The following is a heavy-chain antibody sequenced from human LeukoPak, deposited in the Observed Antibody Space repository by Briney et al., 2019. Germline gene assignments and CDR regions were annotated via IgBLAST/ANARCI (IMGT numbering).Heavy chain of an antibody. D-gene: IGHD3-3*01. Sequence: GGSLRLSCAASGLTVTNAWMHWFRQAPGKGLEWVSAISGSGGSTYYADSVKGRFTISRDNSKNTLYLQMNSLRAEDTAVYYCAKDGDLDYDFWSGYYRGGFGDYWGQGTLVTVTS. CDR3: AKDGDLDYDFWSGYYRGGFGDY. CDR1: GLTVTNAW. V-gene: IGHV3-23*01. CDR2: ISGSGGST. J-gene: IGHJ4*02.